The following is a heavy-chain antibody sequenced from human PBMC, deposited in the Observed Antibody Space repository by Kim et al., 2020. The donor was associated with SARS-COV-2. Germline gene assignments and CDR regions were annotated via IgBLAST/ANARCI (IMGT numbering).Heavy chain of an antibody. Sequence: PTLNSRVTISVDTSRNQFSLKLTSLTAADTAVYYCARDRHDSSGYYYVDSWGQGTLVTVSS. V-gene: IGHV4-4*07. J-gene: IGHJ4*02. CDR3: ARDRHDSSGYYYVDS. D-gene: IGHD3-22*01.